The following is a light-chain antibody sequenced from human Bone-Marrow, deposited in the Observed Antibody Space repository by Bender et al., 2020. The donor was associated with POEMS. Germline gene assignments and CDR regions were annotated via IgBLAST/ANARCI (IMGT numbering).Light chain of an antibody. V-gene: IGLV2-11*01. CDR2: DVS. J-gene: IGLJ1*01. CDR3: CAYVGSYTYG. Sequence: QSALTQPASVSGSPGQSITISCTGTSSDVGKYKYVSWYQQYPGKAPKMLIYDVSKRPSGVPSRFSCSKSGNTVFLTISGLQAADEADYYCCAYVGSYTYGFGGGTLVPVL. CDR1: SSDVGKYKY.